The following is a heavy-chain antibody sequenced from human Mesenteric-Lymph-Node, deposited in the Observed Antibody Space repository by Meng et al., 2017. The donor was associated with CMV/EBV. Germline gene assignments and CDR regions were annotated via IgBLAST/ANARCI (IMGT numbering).Heavy chain of an antibody. Sequence: GESLKISCAASGFPFSAYNMNWVRQAPGKGLEWVSVIYSGGSTYYADSVKGRFTISRDNSKNTLYLQMNSLRAEDTAVYYCARGGTIFGVVQDWGQGTLVTVSS. CDR1: GFPFSAYN. J-gene: IGHJ4*02. D-gene: IGHD3-3*01. V-gene: IGHV3-53*01. CDR3: ARGGTIFGVVQD. CDR2: IYSGGST.